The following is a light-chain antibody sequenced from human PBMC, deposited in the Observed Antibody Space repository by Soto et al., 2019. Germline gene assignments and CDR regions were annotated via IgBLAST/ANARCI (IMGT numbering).Light chain of an antibody. J-gene: IGLJ1*01. CDR2: GNS. V-gene: IGLV1-40*01. Sequence: SVLTHPPSVSGAPGQRVTISCTGSSSNIGAGYDVHWYQQLPGTAPKLLIYGNSNRPSGVPDRFSGSKSGTSASLAITGLQAEDEADYYCQSYDSSLSGNYVFGTGTKVTVL. CDR1: SSNIGAGYD. CDR3: QSYDSSLSGNYV.